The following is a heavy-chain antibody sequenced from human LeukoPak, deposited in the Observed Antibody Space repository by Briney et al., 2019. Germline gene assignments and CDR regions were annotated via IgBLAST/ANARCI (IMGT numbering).Heavy chain of an antibody. Sequence: GASVKVSCKASGYTFTSYDINWVRQAPGQGLEWMGWMNPNSGNTGYAQRFQGRVTITRNTSISTAYMELSSLRSEDTAVYYCARAGYCSSSNCRSWFDPWGQGTLVTVSS. J-gene: IGHJ5*02. D-gene: IGHD2-2*01. CDR3: ARAGYCSSSNCRSWFDP. CDR2: MNPNSGNT. CDR1: GYTFTSYD. V-gene: IGHV1-8*03.